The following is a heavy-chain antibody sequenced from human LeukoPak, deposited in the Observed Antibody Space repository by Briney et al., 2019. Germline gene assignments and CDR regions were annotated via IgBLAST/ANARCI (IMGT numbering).Heavy chain of an antibody. Sequence: GGSLRLSCAASGFTFSSNYMSWVRQAPGKGLEWVSVIYSGGSTYYADSVKGRFTISRDNSKNTLYLQMNSLRAEDTAVYYCARGIRYSGSSGWYGVLRGLGFDYWGQGTLVTVSS. J-gene: IGHJ4*02. CDR1: GFTFSSNY. V-gene: IGHV3-53*01. CDR2: IYSGGST. CDR3: ARGIRYSGSSGWYGVLRGLGFDY. D-gene: IGHD6-19*01.